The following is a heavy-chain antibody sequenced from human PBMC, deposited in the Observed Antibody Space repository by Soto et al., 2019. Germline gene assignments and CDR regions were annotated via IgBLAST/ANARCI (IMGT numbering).Heavy chain of an antibody. CDR3: ARSAYNSYGGNSFDY. V-gene: IGHV4-59*08. CDR1: GGSISSYY. J-gene: IGHJ4*02. CDR2: ISDSGKA. D-gene: IGHD3-16*01. Sequence: LSLTCAVSGGSISSYYWSWIRQAPGKGLEWIGYISDSGKAYYNPSLTTRVTISVDTSEKRFSLELSSVTAADTAVYYCARSAYNSYGGNSFDYSGQGTLVTVSS.